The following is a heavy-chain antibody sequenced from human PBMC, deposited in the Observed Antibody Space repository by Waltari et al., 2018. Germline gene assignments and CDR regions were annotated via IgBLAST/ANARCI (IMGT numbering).Heavy chain of an antibody. V-gene: IGHV1-2*02. J-gene: IGHJ4*02. CDR3: ARTYQSGSYSDY. D-gene: IGHD1-26*01. Sequence: QVQLVQSGAEVKKPGASVKVSRKTSGYPFTSYHMHWVRQAPGQGLEWMGWITTRNGGTNYAQKYQGRVTMTRDTSISTAYMELSRLISNDTAVYYCARTYQSGSYSDYWGQGTPVTVSS. CDR1: GYPFTSYH. CDR2: ITTRNGGT.